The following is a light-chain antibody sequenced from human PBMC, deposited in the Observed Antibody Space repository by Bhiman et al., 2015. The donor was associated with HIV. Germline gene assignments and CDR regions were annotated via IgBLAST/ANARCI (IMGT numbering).Light chain of an antibody. CDR3: CSYAGSSTSLV. Sequence: SALTQPASVSGSPGQSITISCTGSGSDVGGYNYVSWYQQHPGKAPKLMIYDVNKRPSGVSNRFSGSKSGSTASLTISGLQADDEADYYCCSYAGSSTSLVFGGGTKLTVL. CDR2: DVN. V-gene: IGLV2-23*02. CDR1: GSDVGGYNY. J-gene: IGLJ2*01.